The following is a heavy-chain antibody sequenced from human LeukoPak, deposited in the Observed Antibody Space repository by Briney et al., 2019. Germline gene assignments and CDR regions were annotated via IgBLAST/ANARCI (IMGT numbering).Heavy chain of an antibody. Sequence: GGSLRLSCAASGFPFIDYSVNWVRQAPGKGLEWISYIGIESGNTKYADSVKGRFTISADSAKNSLYLQMNSLRVEDTAVYYCARDHNYAFDNWGQGTLVTVSS. J-gene: IGHJ4*02. CDR1: GFPFIDYS. CDR2: IGIESGNT. CDR3: ARDHNYAFDN. V-gene: IGHV3-48*04. D-gene: IGHD1-1*01.